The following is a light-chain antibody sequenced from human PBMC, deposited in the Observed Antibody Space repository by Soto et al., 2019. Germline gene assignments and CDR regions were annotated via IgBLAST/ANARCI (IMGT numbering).Light chain of an antibody. J-gene: IGLJ3*02. CDR1: SSDVGGYNY. CDR3: SSYTSISTWV. Sequence: QSALTQPASVSGSPGQSITISCTGTSSDVGGYNYVSWYQQHPGKAPKLMIYEASNRPSGIPNRFSGFKSGNTASLTISGLQAEDEADYYCSSYTSISTWVFGGGTKLTVL. V-gene: IGLV2-14*01. CDR2: EAS.